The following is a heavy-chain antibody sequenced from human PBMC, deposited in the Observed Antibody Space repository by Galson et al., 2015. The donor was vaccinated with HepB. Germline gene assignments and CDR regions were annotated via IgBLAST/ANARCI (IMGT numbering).Heavy chain of an antibody. Sequence: QSGAEVKKPGESLKISCKGSGYSFTSYWIGWVRQMPGKGLEWMGIIYPGDSDTRYSPSFQGQVTISADKSISTAYLQWSSLKASDTAMYYCASQVEGPRGYYDSSGYYGYWGQGTLVTVSS. V-gene: IGHV5-51*01. J-gene: IGHJ4*02. D-gene: IGHD3-22*01. CDR1: GYSFTSYW. CDR2: IYPGDSDT. CDR3: ASQVEGPRGYYDSSGYYGY.